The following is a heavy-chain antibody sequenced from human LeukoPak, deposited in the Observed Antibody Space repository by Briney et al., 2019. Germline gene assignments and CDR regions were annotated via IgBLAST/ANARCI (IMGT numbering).Heavy chain of an antibody. J-gene: IGHJ4*02. D-gene: IGHD6-19*01. CDR1: GYTFTGYY. CDR2: INPNSGGT. CDR3: ARTGLVRKSYSSGGGVDY. V-gene: IGHV1-2*02. Sequence: ASVKVSCKASGYTFTGYYMHWVRQAPGQGLEWMGWINPNSGGTNYAQKFQGRVTMTRDTSISPAYMELSRLRSDDTAVYYCARTGLVRKSYSSGGGVDYWGQGTLVTVSS.